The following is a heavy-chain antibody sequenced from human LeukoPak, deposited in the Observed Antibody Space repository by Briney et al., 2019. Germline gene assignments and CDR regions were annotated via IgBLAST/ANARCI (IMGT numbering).Heavy chain of an antibody. CDR1: GFTFSSYA. CDR3: AKASVGYYYDSSVAAFDI. Sequence: GGSLRLSCAASGFTFSSYAMSWVRQAPGKGLEWVSAISGSGGSTYYADSVKGRFTISRDNSKNTLYLQMNSLRAEDTAVYYCAKASVGYYYDSSVAAFDIWGQGTMVTVSS. D-gene: IGHD3-22*01. V-gene: IGHV3-23*01. J-gene: IGHJ3*02. CDR2: ISGSGGST.